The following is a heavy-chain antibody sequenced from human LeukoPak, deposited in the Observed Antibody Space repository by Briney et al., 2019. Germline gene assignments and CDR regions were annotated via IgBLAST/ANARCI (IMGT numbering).Heavy chain of an antibody. D-gene: IGHD3-16*01. CDR3: ARHLGLARGSNWLDP. V-gene: IGHV4-59*08. Sequence: SETLSLTCTVSVGSIGTHYCSWIRQPPGKGPEWIGYISNSGTTNYNPSLKSRLDMSVDTSKNQFSLKLSSVTAADTAVYYCARHLGLARGSNWLDPWGQGTLVIVSS. CDR1: VGSIGTHY. J-gene: IGHJ5*02. CDR2: ISNSGTT.